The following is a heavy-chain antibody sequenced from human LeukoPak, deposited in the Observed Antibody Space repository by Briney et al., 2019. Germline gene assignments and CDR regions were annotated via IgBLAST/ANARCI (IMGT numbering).Heavy chain of an antibody. D-gene: IGHD6-19*01. CDR3: AKDFYSSGWYHY. CDR2: IYHSGST. V-gene: IGHV4-4*02. CDR1: GGSISSSNW. Sequence: SETLSLTCAVSGGSISSSNWWSWVRQPPGKGLEWIGEIYHSGSTNYNPSRKSRITISVDKSKNQFSLRLSSVTAADTAVYYCAKDFYSSGWYHYWGQGTLVTVSS. J-gene: IGHJ4*02.